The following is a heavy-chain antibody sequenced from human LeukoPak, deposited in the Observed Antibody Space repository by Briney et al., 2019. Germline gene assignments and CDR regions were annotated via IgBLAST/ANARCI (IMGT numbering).Heavy chain of an antibody. V-gene: IGHV6-1*01. CDR2: TYYRSKWYN. Sequence: SQTLSLTCAISGDSVSSNSAAWNWIRQSPSRGLEWLGRTYYRSKWYNDYAVSVKSRITINPDTSKNQFSLQLNSVTPEDTAVYYCARVRGIVGATTSSYYYYGMDVWGQGTTVTVSS. CDR1: GDSVSSNSAA. D-gene: IGHD1-26*01. J-gene: IGHJ6*02. CDR3: ARVRGIVGATTSSYYYYGMDV.